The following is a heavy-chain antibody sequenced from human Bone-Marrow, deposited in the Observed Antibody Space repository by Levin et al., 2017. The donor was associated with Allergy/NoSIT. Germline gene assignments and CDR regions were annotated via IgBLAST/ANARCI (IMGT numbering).Heavy chain of an antibody. V-gene: IGHV3-33*01. CDR3: ARAACCSGGSCYCDSYWYFDL. CDR2: IWYDGSNK. CDR1: GFTFSSYG. D-gene: IGHD2-15*01. Sequence: GGSLRLSCAASGFTFSSYGMHWVRQAPGKGLEWVAVIWYDGSNKYYADSVKGRFTISRDNSKNTLYLQMNSLRAEDTAVYYCARAACCSGGSCYCDSYWYFDLWGRGTLVTVSS. J-gene: IGHJ2*01.